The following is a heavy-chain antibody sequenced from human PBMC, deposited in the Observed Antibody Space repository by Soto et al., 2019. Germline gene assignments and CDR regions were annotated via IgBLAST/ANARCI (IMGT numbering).Heavy chain of an antibody. CDR1: GFTFTDFY. CDR3: AGWGGHDYNY. Sequence: EVQLVQSGGGLVQPGGSLRLSCVGSGFTFTDFYMNWVRQAPGKGLEWVANIRPDGSETNYGESVKGRFTTSRDNAKKPLFLQRNSLRADDTAVYYCAGWGGHDYNYWGQGNVVTVS. D-gene: IGHD4-4*01. V-gene: IGHV3-7*03. CDR2: IRPDGSET. J-gene: IGHJ4*02.